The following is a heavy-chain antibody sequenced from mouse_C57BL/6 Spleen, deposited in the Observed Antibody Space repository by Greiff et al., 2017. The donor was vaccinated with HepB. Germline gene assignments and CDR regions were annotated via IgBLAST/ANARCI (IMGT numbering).Heavy chain of an antibody. J-gene: IGHJ2*01. D-gene: IGHD2-4*01. CDR1: GFTFSDFY. V-gene: IGHV7-1*01. CDR3: ARGYDYDWLDY. CDR2: SRNKANDYTT. Sequence: EVKVIESGGGLVQSGRSLRLSCATSGFTFSDFYMEWVRQAPGKGLEWIAASRNKANDYTTEYSASVKGRFIVSRDTSQSILYLQMNALRAEDTAIYYCARGYDYDWLDYWGQCTTLTVSS.